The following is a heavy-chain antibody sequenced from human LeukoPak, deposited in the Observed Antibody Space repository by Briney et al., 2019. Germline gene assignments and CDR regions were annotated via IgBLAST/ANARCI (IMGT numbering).Heavy chain of an antibody. D-gene: IGHD2-15*01. Sequence: SETLSLTCTVSGGSISSYYWSWIRQPPGKGLEWLGYIYYSGSTNYTPSLMSRVTISVDASTTQFSLKLSSVTAADTAVYYCARNRRGYCSGGSCFYFDYWGEGTLVTVSS. V-gene: IGHV4-59*08. CDR1: GGSISSYY. J-gene: IGHJ4*02. CDR2: IYYSGST. CDR3: ARNRRGYCSGGSCFYFDY.